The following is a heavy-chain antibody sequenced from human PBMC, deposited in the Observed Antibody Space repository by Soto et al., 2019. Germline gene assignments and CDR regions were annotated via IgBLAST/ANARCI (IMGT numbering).Heavy chain of an antibody. CDR1: GYTFTSSD. D-gene: IGHD3-10*01. Sequence: VLVKVSCKASGYTFTSSDINWVRKATGQGLEWMGWMNPNSGNTGYAQKFQGRVTMTRNTSISTAYMELSSLRSEDTAVYYCARGPLWFGELLVYFDYWGQGTLVTVSS. CDR2: MNPNSGNT. CDR3: ARGPLWFGELLVYFDY. J-gene: IGHJ4*02. V-gene: IGHV1-8*01.